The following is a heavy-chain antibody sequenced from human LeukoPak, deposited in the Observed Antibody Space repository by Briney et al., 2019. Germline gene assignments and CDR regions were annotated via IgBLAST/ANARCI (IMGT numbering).Heavy chain of an antibody. CDR2: ICYSGDT. Sequence: PSETLSLTCTVSGGSISSSSYYWGWIRQPPGKGLEWIGSICYSGDTYYNPSLKSRRVTISVDTSKNQFSLRLSSVTAADTAVYYCARHQWHYYYYMGVWDKGSTVTVSS. V-gene: IGHV4-39*01. CDR1: GGSISSSSYY. J-gene: IGHJ6*03. CDR3: ARHQWHYYYYMGV. D-gene: IGHD6-19*01.